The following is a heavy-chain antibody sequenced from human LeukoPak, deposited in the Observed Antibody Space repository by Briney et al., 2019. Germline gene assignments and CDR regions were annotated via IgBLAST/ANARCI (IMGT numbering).Heavy chain of an antibody. CDR2: INPNSGGT. D-gene: IGHD3-10*01. J-gene: IGHJ6*02. V-gene: IGHV1-2*02. CDR1: GYTFTGYY. CDR3: ARGGGIITMVRGIDNYGMDV. Sequence: ASVKVSCKASGYTFTGYYMHWVRQAPGQGLEWMGWINPNSGGTNYAQKFQGRVTMTRDTSISTAYMELSRLRSDDTAVYYCARGGGIITMVRGIDNYGMDVWGQGTTVTVSS.